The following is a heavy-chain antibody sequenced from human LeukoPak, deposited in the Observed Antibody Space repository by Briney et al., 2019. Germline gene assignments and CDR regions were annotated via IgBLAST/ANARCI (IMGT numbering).Heavy chain of an antibody. CDR2: FYTSGST. CDR1: GGSISSYY. D-gene: IGHD3-3*01. J-gene: IGHJ6*04. Sequence: PSETLSLTCTVSGGSISSYYWSWIRQPAGKGLEWIGRFYTSGSTNYNPSLKSRVTMSVDTSKNQFSLKLSSVTAADTAVYYCARGYYDFWSGYYPDVWGKGTTVTVSS. CDR3: ARGYYDFWSGYYPDV. V-gene: IGHV4-4*07.